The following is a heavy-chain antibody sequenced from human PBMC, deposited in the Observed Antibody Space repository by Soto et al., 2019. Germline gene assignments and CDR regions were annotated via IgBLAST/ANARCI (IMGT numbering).Heavy chain of an antibody. CDR1: GYTFTSYA. CDR3: GGGVGTAVARYFDY. Sequence: ASVKVSCKASGYTFTSYAMHWVRQAPGQRLEWMGWINAGNGNTKYSQKFQGRVTITRDTSASTAYMELSSLRSEDTAVYSCGGGVGTAVARYFDYWGQGTLDPVSS. D-gene: IGHD6-19*01. CDR2: INAGNGNT. V-gene: IGHV1-3*01. J-gene: IGHJ4*02.